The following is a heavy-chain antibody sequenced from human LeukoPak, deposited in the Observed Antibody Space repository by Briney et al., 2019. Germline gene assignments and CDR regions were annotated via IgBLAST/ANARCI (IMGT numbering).Heavy chain of an antibody. CDR3: ARDQPTYCGGDCQYPEPWYFDL. D-gene: IGHD2-21*02. V-gene: IGHV4-59*01. J-gene: IGHJ2*01. CDR1: GGSISSYY. CDR2: IYYSGST. Sequence: PSETLSLTCTVSGGSISSYYWSWIRQPPGKGLEWIGDIYYSGSTNYNPSLKSRVTISVDTSKNQFSLKLSSVTAADTAVYYCARDQPTYCGGDCQYPEPWYFDLWGRGTLVTVSS.